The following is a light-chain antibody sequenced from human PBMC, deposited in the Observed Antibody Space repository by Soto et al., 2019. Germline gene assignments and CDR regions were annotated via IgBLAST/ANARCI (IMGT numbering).Light chain of an antibody. CDR3: AAWDDSLNGLV. J-gene: IGLJ1*01. CDR1: SSNIGRNT. V-gene: IGLV1-44*01. Sequence: QSVRNQPPSASGTPGQRVTISCSGSSSNIGRNTVDWYQHLPGTAPKLLIYSNDQRPSGVPDRFSGSKSGTSASLAISGLQSEDEADYYRAAWDDSLNGLVFGTGTKVTVL. CDR2: SND.